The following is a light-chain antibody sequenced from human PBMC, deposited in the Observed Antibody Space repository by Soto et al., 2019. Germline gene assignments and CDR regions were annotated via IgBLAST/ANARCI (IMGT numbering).Light chain of an antibody. Sequence: QSALTQPASVSGSPGQSITISCTGTSSDVGGYNYVSWYQQRPGKAPKLMIYGVTNRPSGVSSRFSGSRSGNTASLTISGLQAEDEAEYFCNLYTSSSTFVFGTGTKVTVL. J-gene: IGLJ1*01. CDR3: NLYTSSSTFV. V-gene: IGLV2-14*01. CDR1: SSDVGGYNY. CDR2: GVT.